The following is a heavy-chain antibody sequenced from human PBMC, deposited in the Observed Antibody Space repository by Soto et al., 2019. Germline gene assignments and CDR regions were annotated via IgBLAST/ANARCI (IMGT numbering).Heavy chain of an antibody. V-gene: IGHV3-33*01. CDR1: GFTFSSYG. CDR3: ARDFYDGEYCSGGSCDFGESYYYGMDV. CDR2: IWYDGSNK. Sequence: GGSLRLSCAASGFTFSSYGMHWVRQAPGKGLEWVAVIWYDGSNKYYADSVKGRFTISRDNSKNTLYLQMNSLRAEDTAVYYCARDFYDGEYCSGGSCDFGESYYYGMDVWGQGTTVTVSS. J-gene: IGHJ6*02. D-gene: IGHD2-15*01.